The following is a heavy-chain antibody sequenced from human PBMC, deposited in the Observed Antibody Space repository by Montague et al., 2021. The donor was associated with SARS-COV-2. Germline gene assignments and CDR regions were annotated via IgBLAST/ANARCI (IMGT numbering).Heavy chain of an antibody. CDR1: GFSFSAYA. CDR3: VKDTYGSFDP. V-gene: IGHV3-23*01. Sequence: SLRLSCAAPGFSFSAYAMSWVRQAPGKGLKWVSAITPGGDISYYADSVRGRFTISRDNARNTVYLQMDSLRVEDTAVYYCVKDTYGSFDPWGLGTLVTVSS. D-gene: IGHD5-24*01. J-gene: IGHJ5*02. CDR2: ITPGGDIS.